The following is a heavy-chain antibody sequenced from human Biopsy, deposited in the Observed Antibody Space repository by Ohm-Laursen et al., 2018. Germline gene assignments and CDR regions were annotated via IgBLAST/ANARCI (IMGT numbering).Heavy chain of an antibody. Sequence: KVSCKASGGTFSNYAISWVRQAPGEGLEWMGGIIAVSGLVNYAPKFQGRVSITADKSTTTAYMELSNLKSEDTAVYYCATPFQYYDSWGGYPPFDHWGQGTLVTVSS. D-gene: IGHD3-3*01. J-gene: IGHJ4*02. CDR3: ATPFQYYDSWGGYPPFDH. CDR1: GGTFSNYA. V-gene: IGHV1-69*17. CDR2: IIAVSGLV.